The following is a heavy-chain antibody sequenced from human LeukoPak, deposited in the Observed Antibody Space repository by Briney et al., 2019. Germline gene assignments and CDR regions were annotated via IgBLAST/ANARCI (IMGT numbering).Heavy chain of an antibody. Sequence: PGRSLRLSCAASGFTFDDYAMHWVRQAPGKGLEWVSGISWNSGSIGYADSVKGRFTISRDNAKNSLYLQMNSLRAEDTALYYCAKDTTRYSSRVCTWFDPWGQGTLVTVSS. J-gene: IGHJ5*02. D-gene: IGHD6-13*01. V-gene: IGHV3-9*01. CDR2: ISWNSGSI. CDR3: AKDTTRYSSRVCTWFDP. CDR1: GFTFDDYA.